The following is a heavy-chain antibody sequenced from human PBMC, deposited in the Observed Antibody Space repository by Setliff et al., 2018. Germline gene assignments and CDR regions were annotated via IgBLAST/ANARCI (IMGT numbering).Heavy chain of an antibody. V-gene: IGHV1-18*01. Sequence: GASVKVSCKTSGYSFTSYGISWVRQAPGQGLEWMGHITTYNDNTKYAQKFQGRITVTTDLSTSTAYLDLRSLRSDDTAVYYRVRDSRITVLGVDNYHYMDVWGRGTTVTVSS. CDR1: GYSFTSYG. CDR2: ITTYNDNT. D-gene: IGHD3-3*01. CDR3: VRDSRITVLGVDNYHYMDV. J-gene: IGHJ6*03.